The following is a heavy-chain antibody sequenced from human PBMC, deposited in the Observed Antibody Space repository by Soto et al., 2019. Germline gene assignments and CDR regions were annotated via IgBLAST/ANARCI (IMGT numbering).Heavy chain of an antibody. J-gene: IGHJ3*02. V-gene: IGHV1-69*06. Sequence: QVQLVQSGAEVKKPGSSVKVSCKASGGTFSSYAISWVRQSPGQGLEWMGGIIPIFGTANYAQKFQGRVTITADKSTSTAYMELSSLRSEDTAVYYCASADTPCHWGNVAFDIWGQGTIVTVSS. CDR1: GGTFSSYA. CDR3: ASADTPCHWGNVAFDI. CDR2: IIPIFGTA. D-gene: IGHD7-27*01.